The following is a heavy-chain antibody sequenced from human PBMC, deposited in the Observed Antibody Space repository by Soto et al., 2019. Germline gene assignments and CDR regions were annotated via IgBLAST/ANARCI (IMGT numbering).Heavy chain of an antibody. CDR2: INGGSGNT. CDR1: GFTFTSYA. V-gene: IGHV1-3*01. J-gene: IGHJ4*02. CDR3: ARVPPWGNSAGDYYIQHYDS. Sequence: ASVKVSCKSSGFTFTSYAIHWLRQAPGQRPQWMGWINGGSGNTKYSQDFQGRVTFTRDTFATTAYLELSSLRSEDTAVYYCARVPPWGNSAGDYYIQHYDSWGQGTQVTSPQ. D-gene: IGHD3-10*01.